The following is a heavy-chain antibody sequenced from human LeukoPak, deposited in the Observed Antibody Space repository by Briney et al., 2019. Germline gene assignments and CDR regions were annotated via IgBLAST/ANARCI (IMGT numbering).Heavy chain of an antibody. CDR2: IYYSGST. D-gene: IGHD3-22*01. Sequence: SETLSLTCTVSGGSISSSSYYWGWIRQPPGKGLEWIGSIYYSGSTYYNPSLKSRVTISVDTSKNQFSLKLSSVTAADTAVYSCARELRYDNSDSGAFWGQGTVVTVSS. V-gene: IGHV4-39*07. CDR3: ARELRYDNSDSGAF. J-gene: IGHJ3*01. CDR1: GGSISSSSYY.